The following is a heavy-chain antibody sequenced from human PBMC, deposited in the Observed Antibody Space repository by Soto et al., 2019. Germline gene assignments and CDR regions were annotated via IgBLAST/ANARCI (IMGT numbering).Heavy chain of an antibody. V-gene: IGHV4-59*01. CDR1: GGSISSYN. CDR3: ARGNVDTAMVTSYWFDP. Sequence: SETLSLTCTVSGGSISSYNWGWLRQPPGKGLEWIGYIYYSGSTNYNPSLKSRVTISVDTSKNQFSLKLSSVTAADTAVYYCARGNVDTAMVTSYWFDPWGQGTLVTVSS. D-gene: IGHD5-18*01. CDR2: IYYSGST. J-gene: IGHJ5*02.